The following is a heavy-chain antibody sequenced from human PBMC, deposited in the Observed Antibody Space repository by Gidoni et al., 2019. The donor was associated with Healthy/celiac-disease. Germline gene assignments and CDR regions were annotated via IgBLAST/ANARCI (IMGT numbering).Heavy chain of an antibody. CDR1: GFTFSDHY. Sequence: EVQLVESGGGLVQPGGSLRLSCAASGFTFSDHYMDWVRQAPGKGLEWVGRTRNKANSYTTEYAASVKGRFTISRDDSKNSLYLQMNSLKTEDTAVYYCARVDHAFDIWGQGTMVTVSS. CDR3: ARVDHAFDI. J-gene: IGHJ3*02. CDR2: TRNKANSYTT. V-gene: IGHV3-72*01.